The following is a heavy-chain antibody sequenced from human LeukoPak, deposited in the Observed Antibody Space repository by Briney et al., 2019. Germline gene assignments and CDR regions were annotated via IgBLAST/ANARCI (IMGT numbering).Heavy chain of an antibody. V-gene: IGHV3-21*01. D-gene: IGHD5-18*01. CDR3: ARVDTAMVPHY. CDR2: ISNSSSYI. Sequence: GGSLRLSCAASGFTFSSYSMNWVRQAPGKGLEWVSSISNSSSYIYYADSVKGRFTISRDNAKNSLHLQMNSLRAEDTAVYYCARVDTAMVPHYWGQGTLVTVSS. J-gene: IGHJ4*02. CDR1: GFTFSSYS.